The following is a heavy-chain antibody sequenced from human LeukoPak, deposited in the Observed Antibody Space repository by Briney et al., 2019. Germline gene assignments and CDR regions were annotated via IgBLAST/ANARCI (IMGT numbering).Heavy chain of an antibody. Sequence: GGSLRLSCAASGFTFSSYAMSWVRQAPGKGLEWVSAISGSGGSTYYADSVKGRFTISRDNSKNTLYLQMNSLRAEDTAVYYCAKGMQYCTNGVCYTPFDYWGQGTLDTVSS. V-gene: IGHV3-23*01. CDR2: ISGSGGST. CDR3: AKGMQYCTNGVCYTPFDY. J-gene: IGHJ4*02. CDR1: GFTFSSYA. D-gene: IGHD2-8*01.